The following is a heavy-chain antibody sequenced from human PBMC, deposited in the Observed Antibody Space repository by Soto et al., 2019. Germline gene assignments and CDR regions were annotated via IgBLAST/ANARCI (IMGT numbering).Heavy chain of an antibody. V-gene: IGHV4-34*01. CDR2: INHSGST. CDR1: GGSFSGYY. CDR3: ARGDAFDL. Sequence: SETLSLTCAVYGGSFSGYYWSWIRQPPGKGLEWIGEINHSGSTNYNPSLKSRVTISVDTSKNQFSLKLRSVTAADTAVYYCARGDAFDLWGQGTMVTVSS. J-gene: IGHJ3*01.